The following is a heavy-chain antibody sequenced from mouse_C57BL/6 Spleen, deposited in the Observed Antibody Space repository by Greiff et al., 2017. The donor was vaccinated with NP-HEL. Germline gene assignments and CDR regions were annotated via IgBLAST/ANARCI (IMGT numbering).Heavy chain of an antibody. D-gene: IGHD1-1*01. CDR1: GYTFTDYN. J-gene: IGHJ4*01. CDR2: INPNNGGT. Sequence: EVQLQQSGPELVKPGASVKIPCKASGYTFTDYNMDWVKQSHGKSLEWIGDINPNNGGTIYNQKFKGKATLTVDQSSSTAYMQLNSLTSEDSAVYYCARGTTVVNYAMDYWGQGTSVTVSS. V-gene: IGHV1-18*01. CDR3: ARGTTVVNYAMDY.